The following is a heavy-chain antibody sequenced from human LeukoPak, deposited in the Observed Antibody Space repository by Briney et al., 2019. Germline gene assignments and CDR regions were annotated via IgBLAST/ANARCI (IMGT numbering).Heavy chain of an antibody. CDR2: INPNSGST. J-gene: IGHJ4*02. Sequence: ASVKVSCKASGYTFTGYYMHWVRQAPGQGLEWMGWINPNSGSTNYAQKFQGRVTMTRDTSISTAYMELRRLRSDDTAVYYCARERGRWLQKFDYWGQGTLVTVSS. D-gene: IGHD5-24*01. CDR1: GYTFTGYY. CDR3: ARERGRWLQKFDY. V-gene: IGHV1-2*02.